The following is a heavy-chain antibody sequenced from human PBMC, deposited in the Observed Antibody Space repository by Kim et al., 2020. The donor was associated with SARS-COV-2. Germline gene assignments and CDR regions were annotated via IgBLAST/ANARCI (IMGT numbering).Heavy chain of an antibody. Sequence: AQGFTGRFVFSLDTSVSTAYLQSSSLKAEDTAVYYCAREKGEQQLDAFDIWGQGTMVTVSS. V-gene: IGHV7-4-1*02. J-gene: IGHJ3*02. CDR3: AREKGEQQLDAFDI. D-gene: IGHD6-13*01.